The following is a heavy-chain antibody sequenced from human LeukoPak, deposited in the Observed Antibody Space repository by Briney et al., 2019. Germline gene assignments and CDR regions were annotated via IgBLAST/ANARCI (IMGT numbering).Heavy chain of an antibody. CDR3: ARGQNSSSWYYFDY. CDR1: GGPFSGYY. D-gene: IGHD6-13*01. Sequence: PSETLSLTCAVYGGPFSGYYWSWIPQPPGKGLEWIGEINHSGSTNYNPSLKSRVTISVDTSKNQFSLKLSSVTAADTAVYYCARGQNSSSWYYFDYWGQGTLVTVSS. V-gene: IGHV4-34*01. CDR2: INHSGST. J-gene: IGHJ4*02.